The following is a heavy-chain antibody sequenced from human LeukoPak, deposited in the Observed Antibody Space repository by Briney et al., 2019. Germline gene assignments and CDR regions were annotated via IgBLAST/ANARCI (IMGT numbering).Heavy chain of an antibody. Sequence: GGSLRLSCAVSGFTFSNYWMYWVRQAPGKRLVWVARINSDGSSTTYADSVEGRFTISRDNTKSMLHLQMHSLRVDDWAVYFCTRTTTTADWYFDLWGRGTLVTVSS. V-gene: IGHV3-74*01. CDR1: GFTFSNYW. J-gene: IGHJ2*01. CDR3: TRTTTTADWYFDL. D-gene: IGHD1-1*01. CDR2: INSDGSST.